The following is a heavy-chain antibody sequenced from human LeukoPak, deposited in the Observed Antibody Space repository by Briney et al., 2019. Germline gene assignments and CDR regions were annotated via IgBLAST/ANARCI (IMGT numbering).Heavy chain of an antibody. CDR3: AKGSIQLWLNFDY. V-gene: IGHV3-21*01. D-gene: IGHD5-18*01. Sequence: KPGGSLRLSCAASGFTFSSYSMNWVRQAPGKGLEWVSSISSSSSYIYYADSVKGRFTISRDNAKNSLYLQMNSLRAEDTAVYYCAKGSIQLWLNFDYWGQGTLVTVSS. J-gene: IGHJ4*02. CDR2: ISSSSSYI. CDR1: GFTFSSYS.